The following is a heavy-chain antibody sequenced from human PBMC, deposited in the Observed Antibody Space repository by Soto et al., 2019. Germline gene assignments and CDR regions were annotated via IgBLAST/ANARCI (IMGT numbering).Heavy chain of an antibody. CDR1: GFTFSHYW. V-gene: IGHV3-7*01. D-gene: IGHD3-10*01. CDR2: IKKDGSQK. CDR3: ARSGSEVDY. Sequence: EVQLVESGGDLVQPGGCLRLSCAASGFTFSHYWMTWVRQAPGKGLEWVANIKKDGSQKNYVDSVKGRFTVSRDNAKNSLYLQMNSLRAEDTAMYYCARSGSEVDYWGQGTLVIVSS. J-gene: IGHJ4*02.